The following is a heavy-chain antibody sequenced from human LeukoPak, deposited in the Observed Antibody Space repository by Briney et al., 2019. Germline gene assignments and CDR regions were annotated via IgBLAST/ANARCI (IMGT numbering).Heavy chain of an antibody. CDR1: GFTFSSYA. Sequence: GGSLRLSCAASGFTFSSYAMHWVRQAPGKGLEGVAVISYYGSNKYYADSVKGRFTISRDNSKNTLYLQMNSLRAEDTAVYYCARGPLYCSSTSCYSGYGMDVWGQGTTVTVSS. D-gene: IGHD2-2*01. V-gene: IGHV3-30-3*01. CDR2: ISYYGSNK. CDR3: ARGPLYCSSTSCYSGYGMDV. J-gene: IGHJ6*02.